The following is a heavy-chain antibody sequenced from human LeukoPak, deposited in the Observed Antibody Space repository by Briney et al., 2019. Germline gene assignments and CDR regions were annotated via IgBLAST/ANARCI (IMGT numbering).Heavy chain of an antibody. CDR3: ARDGGGWYAFDI. V-gene: IGHV4-59*12. CDR1: GGSISSYY. Sequence: SETLSLTCTVSGGSISSYYWSWIQQPPGKGLGWIGYIYYSGSTNYNPSLKSRVTISVDTSKNQFSLKLSSVTAADTAVYYCARDGGGWYAFDIWGQGTMFTVSS. J-gene: IGHJ3*02. D-gene: IGHD3-16*01. CDR2: IYYSGST.